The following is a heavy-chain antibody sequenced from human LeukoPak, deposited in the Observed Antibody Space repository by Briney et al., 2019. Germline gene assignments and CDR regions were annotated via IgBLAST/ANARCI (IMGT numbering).Heavy chain of an antibody. CDR3: ARGALRAEYYDILTGYYGFDY. V-gene: IGHV1-18*01. CDR1: GYTFTSYG. CDR2: ISAYNGNT. D-gene: IGHD3-9*01. J-gene: IGHJ4*02. Sequence: ASVKVSCKASGYTFTSYGISWVRQAPGQGLEWMGWISAYNGNTNYAQKLQGRVTMTTDTSTSTAYMELRSLRSDDTAVYYCARGALRAEYYDILTGYYGFDYWGQGTLVTVSS.